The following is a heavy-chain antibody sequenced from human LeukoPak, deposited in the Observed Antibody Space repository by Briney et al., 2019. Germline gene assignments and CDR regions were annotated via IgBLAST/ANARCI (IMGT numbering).Heavy chain of an antibody. CDR1: GYTFTSYY. V-gene: IGHV1-2*02. Sequence: GASVKVSCKASGYTFTSYYMHWVRQAPGQGLEWMGWINPNSGGTNYAQKFQGRVTMTRDTSISTAYMELSRLRSDDTAVYYCARVKFTMVRGVNWVLMDVWGKGTTVTVSS. D-gene: IGHD3-10*01. CDR2: INPNSGGT. J-gene: IGHJ6*03. CDR3: ARVKFTMVRGVNWVLMDV.